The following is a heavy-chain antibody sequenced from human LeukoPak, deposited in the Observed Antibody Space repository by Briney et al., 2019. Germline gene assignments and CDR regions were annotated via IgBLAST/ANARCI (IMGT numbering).Heavy chain of an antibody. J-gene: IGHJ4*02. V-gene: IGHV3-7*01. CDR3: ARDRTYDSSGYSDY. CDR1: GFTFSSYW. D-gene: IGHD3-22*01. Sequence: GGYLRLSCAASGFTFSSYWMSWVRQAPGKGLEWVANVKQDGSEKYYVDSVKGRFTISRDNAKNSLYLQMNSLRAEDTAVYYCARDRTYDSSGYSDYWGQGTLVTVSS. CDR2: VKQDGSEK.